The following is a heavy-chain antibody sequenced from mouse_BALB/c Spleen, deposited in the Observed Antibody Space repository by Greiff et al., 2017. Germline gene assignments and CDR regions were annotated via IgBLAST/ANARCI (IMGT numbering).Heavy chain of an antibody. CDR1: GFNFKDTY. CDR3: ARLGQDY. J-gene: IGHJ4*01. Sequence: VQLQQSGAELVKPGASVKLSCTASGFNFKDTYMHWVKQRPEQGLEWIGRIDPANGNTKYDPKFQGKATITADTSSNTAYLQLSSLSSEDTAVYYCARLGQDYWGQGTSVTVSS. D-gene: IGHD4-1*01. CDR2: IDPANGNT. V-gene: IGHV14-3*02.